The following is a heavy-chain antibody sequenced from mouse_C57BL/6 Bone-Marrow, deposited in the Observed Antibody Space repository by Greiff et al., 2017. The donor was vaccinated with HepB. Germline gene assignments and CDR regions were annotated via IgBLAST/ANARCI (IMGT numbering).Heavy chain of an antibody. J-gene: IGHJ2*01. Sequence: EVKLMESGGGLVQPGGSLSLSCAASGFTFTDYYMSWVRQPPGKALEWLGFIRNKANGYTTEYSASVKGRFTISRDTSQSILYLQMNALRAEDSATYYCARYNYYGSSYYFDYWGQGTTLTVSS. V-gene: IGHV7-3*01. CDR1: GFTFTDYY. CDR2: IRNKANGYTT. D-gene: IGHD1-1*01. CDR3: ARYNYYGSSYYFDY.